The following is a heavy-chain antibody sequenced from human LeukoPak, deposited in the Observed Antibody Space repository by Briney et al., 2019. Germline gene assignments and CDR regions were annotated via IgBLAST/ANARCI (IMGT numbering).Heavy chain of an antibody. D-gene: IGHD4-23*01. Sequence: PSETLSLTCTVSGGSISSYYWSWIRQPPGKGLEWIGYIYYSGTTNYNPSLKSRVIISVDTSKNQFSLKLSPVIAADTAVYYCARVGVDYSGNIIKYYFDYWGQGTLVTVSS. J-gene: IGHJ4*02. CDR1: GGSISSYY. CDR2: IYYSGTT. V-gene: IGHV4-59*01. CDR3: ARVGVDYSGNIIKYYFDY.